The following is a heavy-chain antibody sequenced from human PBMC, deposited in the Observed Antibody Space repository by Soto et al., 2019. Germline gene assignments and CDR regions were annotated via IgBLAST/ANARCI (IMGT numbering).Heavy chain of an antibody. CDR2: IYYSGST. J-gene: IGHJ5*02. CDR1: GGSISSYY. Sequence: SETLSLTCTVSGGSISSYYWSWIRQPPGKGLEWIGYIYYSGSTNYNPSLKSRVTISVDTSKNQFSLKLSSVTAADTAVYYCARESSTNQWFDPWGQGTLVTVSS. CDR3: ARESSTNQWFDP. V-gene: IGHV4-59*01.